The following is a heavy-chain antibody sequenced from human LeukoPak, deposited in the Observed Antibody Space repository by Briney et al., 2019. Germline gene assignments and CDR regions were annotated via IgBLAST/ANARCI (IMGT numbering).Heavy chain of an antibody. J-gene: IGHJ4*02. D-gene: IGHD3-10*01. Sequence: ASVKVSCKASGYTFTGYYMHGVRQAPGQGREWMGWINPNSGGTNYAQKFQGRVTMTRDTSISTAYMELSRLRSDDTAVYYCARGLYYYGSGSYAGGYWGQGTLVTVSS. CDR1: GYTFTGYY. V-gene: IGHV1-2*02. CDR2: INPNSGGT. CDR3: ARGLYYYGSGSYAGGY.